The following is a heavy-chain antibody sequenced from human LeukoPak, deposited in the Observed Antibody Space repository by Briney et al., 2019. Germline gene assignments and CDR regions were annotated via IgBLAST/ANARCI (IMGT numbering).Heavy chain of an antibody. CDR1: GFTFSSYA. V-gene: IGHV3-30*04. Sequence: GGSLRLSCATSGFTFSSYAMDWVRQAPGKGLEWVAVISYDGSNQHKADSVRGRFTISRDNSKNTLYLQMNSLRAEDTAVYYCARDLHGRYSYGYRHWGQGTLVTVSS. CDR2: ISYDGSNQ. CDR3: ARDLHGRYSYGYRH. J-gene: IGHJ4*02. D-gene: IGHD5-18*01.